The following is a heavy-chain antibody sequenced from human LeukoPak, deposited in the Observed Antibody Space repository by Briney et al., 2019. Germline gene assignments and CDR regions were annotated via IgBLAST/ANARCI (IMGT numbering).Heavy chain of an antibody. J-gene: IGHJ4*02. CDR1: GYSISSGYY. V-gene: IGHV4-38-2*02. D-gene: IGHD3-9*01. CDR2: IYHSGST. CDR3: ARAPVLRYFDWLLYYFDY. Sequence: SETLSLTCTVSGYSISSGYYWGWIRQPPGKGLEWIGSIYHSGSTYYNPSLKSRVTISVDTSKNQFSLKLSSVTAADTAVYYCARAPVLRYFDWLLYYFDYWGQGTLVTVSS.